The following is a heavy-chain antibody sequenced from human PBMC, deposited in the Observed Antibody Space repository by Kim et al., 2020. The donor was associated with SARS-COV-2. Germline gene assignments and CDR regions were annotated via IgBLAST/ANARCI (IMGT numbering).Heavy chain of an antibody. CDR3: ASNRAYNCGGDCYLNY. D-gene: IGHD2-21*02. J-gene: IGHJ4*02. Sequence: SVKVSCKASGGTFSSYAISWVRQAPGQGLEWMGGIIPIFGTANYAQKFQGRVTITADESTSTAYMELSSLRSEDTAVYYCASNRAYNCGGDCYLNYWGQGTLVTVSS. V-gene: IGHV1-69*13. CDR2: IIPIFGTA. CDR1: GGTFSSYA.